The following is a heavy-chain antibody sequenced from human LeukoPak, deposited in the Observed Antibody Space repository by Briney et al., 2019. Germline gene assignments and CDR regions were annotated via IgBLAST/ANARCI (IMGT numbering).Heavy chain of an antibody. CDR3: ASSGYSYGYAFDY. V-gene: IGHV4-34*01. Sequence: SETLSLTCAVYGGSFSGYYWSWIRQPPGKGLEWIGEINHSGSTNYNPSLKSRVTISVDMSKNQFSLKLNSVTAADTAVYYCASSGYSYGYAFDYWGQGTLVTVSS. CDR2: INHSGST. D-gene: IGHD5-18*01. J-gene: IGHJ4*02. CDR1: GGSFSGYY.